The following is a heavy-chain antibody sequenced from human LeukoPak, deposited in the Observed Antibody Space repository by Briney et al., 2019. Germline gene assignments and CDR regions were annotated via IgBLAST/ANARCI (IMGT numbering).Heavy chain of an antibody. J-gene: IGHJ3*02. Sequence: GESLKISCKGSGYSFTSYWIGWVRQMPGKGLEWVGIIYPADSDTRYSPSFQGQVTISADKSFNTAYLHWSSLKASDTAMYYRARLQIRDYAFDIWGQGTMVTVSS. V-gene: IGHV5-51*01. D-gene: IGHD3/OR15-3a*01. CDR1: GYSFTSYW. CDR3: ARLQIRDYAFDI. CDR2: IYPADSDT.